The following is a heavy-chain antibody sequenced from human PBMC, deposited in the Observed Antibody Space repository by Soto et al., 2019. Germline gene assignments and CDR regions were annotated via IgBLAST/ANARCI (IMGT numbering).Heavy chain of an antibody. D-gene: IGHD3-3*01. CDR1: GCSISSYY. CDR3: ARTIITISGRWFDP. V-gene: IGHV4-59*08. Sequence: PSETLSLTCTVSGCSISSYYWSWIRQPPGKGLEWIGYIYYSGSTNYNPSLKSRVTISVDTSKNQFSLKLSSVTAADTAVYYCARTIITISGRWFDPWGQGTLVTVSS. J-gene: IGHJ5*02. CDR2: IYYSGST.